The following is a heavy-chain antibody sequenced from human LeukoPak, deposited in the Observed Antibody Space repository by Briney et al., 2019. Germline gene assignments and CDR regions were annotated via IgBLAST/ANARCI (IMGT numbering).Heavy chain of an antibody. CDR3: AKYGVERELVPAAPTDY. J-gene: IGHJ4*02. CDR1: GFTFSSYA. Sequence: PGGSLRLSCAASGFTFSSYAMSWVRQAPGKGLEWVSAISGSGGSTYYADSVKGRFTISRDNSKNTLYLQMNSLRAEDTAVYYCAKYGVERELVPAAPTDYWGQGTLVTVSS. CDR2: ISGSGGST. D-gene: IGHD2-2*01. V-gene: IGHV3-23*01.